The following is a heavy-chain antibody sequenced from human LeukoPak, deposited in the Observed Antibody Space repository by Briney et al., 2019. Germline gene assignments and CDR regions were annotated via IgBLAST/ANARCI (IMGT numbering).Heavy chain of an antibody. D-gene: IGHD3-22*01. J-gene: IGHJ3*02. CDR2: ISDSGGST. V-gene: IGHV3-23*01. CDR1: GFTFSSYA. Sequence: PGGSLRLSCAGSGFTFSSYAMSWVRQAPGKGPEWVSAISDSGGSTYYADSVKGRFTISRDNSKNTLYLQMNSLRAEDTAVYYCAREVPRGYYDSSGYSKHAFDIWGQGTMVTVSS. CDR3: AREVPRGYYDSSGYSKHAFDI.